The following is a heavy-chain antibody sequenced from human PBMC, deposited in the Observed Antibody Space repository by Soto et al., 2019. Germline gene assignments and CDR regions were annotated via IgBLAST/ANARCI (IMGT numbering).Heavy chain of an antibody. J-gene: IGHJ6*02. CDR3: ARGLQPNYYYYHGMDV. CDR1: GGSISSYY. CDR2: IYYSGST. Sequence: SETLSLTCTVSGGSISSYYWSWIRQPPGKGLEWIGYIYYSGSTNYNPSLKSRVTISVDTSKNQFSLKLSSVTAADTAVYYCARGLQPNYYYYHGMDVWGQGTTVTVSS. V-gene: IGHV4-59*01.